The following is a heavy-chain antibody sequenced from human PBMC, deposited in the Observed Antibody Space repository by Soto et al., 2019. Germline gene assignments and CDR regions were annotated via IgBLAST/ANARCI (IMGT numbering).Heavy chain of an antibody. D-gene: IGHD3-10*01. CDR1: GFTFSSYA. CDR2: ISGSGGST. J-gene: IGHJ6*03. CDR3: AKGATMVRGVMRYYYYYYMDV. Sequence: GGSLRLSCAASGFTFSSYAMSWVRQAPGKGLEWVSAISGSGGSTYYADSVKGRFTISRDNSKNTLYLQMNSLRAEDTAVYYCAKGATMVRGVMRYYYYYYMDVWGKGTTVTVSS. V-gene: IGHV3-23*01.